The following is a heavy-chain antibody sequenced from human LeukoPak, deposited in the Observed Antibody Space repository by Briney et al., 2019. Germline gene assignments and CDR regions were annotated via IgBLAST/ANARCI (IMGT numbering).Heavy chain of an antibody. CDR3: ARDLRPYSTNWFDP. CDR1: GFTVSSNY. V-gene: IGHV3-66*01. J-gene: IGHJ5*02. CDR2: IYSGGST. Sequence: GGSLRLSCAASGFTVSSNYMSWVRQAPGKGLEWVSVIYSGGSTYYADSVKGRFTISRDNSKNTLYLQMNSLRAEDTAVYYCARDLRPYSTNWFDPWGQGTLVTVSS. D-gene: IGHD4-11*01.